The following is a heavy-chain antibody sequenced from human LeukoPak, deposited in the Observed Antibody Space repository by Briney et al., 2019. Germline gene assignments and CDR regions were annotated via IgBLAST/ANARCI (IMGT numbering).Heavy chain of an antibody. V-gene: IGHV3-23*01. Sequence: GGSLRLSCAASGFTFTSYSMNWVRQAPGKGLEWVSTISGGGGSTYYADSVKGRFTISRGNSKNTLYLQVNSLRAEDTAVYYCAKGGKWDVTPFDYWGQGTLVTVSS. J-gene: IGHJ4*02. CDR2: ISGGGGST. CDR1: GFTFTSYS. D-gene: IGHD1-26*01. CDR3: AKGGKWDVTPFDY.